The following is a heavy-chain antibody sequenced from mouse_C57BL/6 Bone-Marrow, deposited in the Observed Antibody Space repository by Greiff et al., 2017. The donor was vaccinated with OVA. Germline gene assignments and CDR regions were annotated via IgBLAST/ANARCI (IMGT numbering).Heavy chain of an antibody. CDR3: ARRIYGNYPFDY. CDR1: GFTFSSYT. V-gene: IGHV5-9*01. J-gene: IGHJ2*01. D-gene: IGHD2-1*01. Sequence: EVHLVESGGGLVKPGGSLKLSCAASGFTFSSYTMSWVRQTPEKRLEWVATISGGGGNTYYPDSVKGRFTISRDNAKNTLYLQMSSLRSEDTALYYCARRIYGNYPFDYWGQGTTLTVSS. CDR2: ISGGGGNT.